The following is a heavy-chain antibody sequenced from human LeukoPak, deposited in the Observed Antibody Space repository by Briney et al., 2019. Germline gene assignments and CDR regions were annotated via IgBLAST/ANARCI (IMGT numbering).Heavy chain of an antibody. CDR1: GFTFSSYS. CDR3: ARSGYSYGPSDY. J-gene: IGHJ4*02. Sequence: GGSLRLSCAASGFTFSSYSMNWVRQAPGKGLEWASSISSSSSYIYYADSVKGRFTISRDNAKNSLYLQMNSLRAEDTAVYYCARSGYSYGPSDYWGQGTLVTVSS. V-gene: IGHV3-21*01. CDR2: ISSSSSYI. D-gene: IGHD5-18*01.